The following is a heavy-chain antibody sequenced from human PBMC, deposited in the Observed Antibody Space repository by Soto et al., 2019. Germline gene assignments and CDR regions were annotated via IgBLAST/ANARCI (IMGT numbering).Heavy chain of an antibody. J-gene: IGHJ4*02. CDR1: GGSVRNSGYY. D-gene: IGHD6-13*01. V-gene: IGHV4-61*08. CDR3: ARGGTRGSSFY. Sequence: SETLSLTCSVSGGSVRNSGYYWIWIRQPPGKGLEWIGNIYSSGSANYNPSLYSRAIISLDTSKNQFSLSLSSLTAADTAVYYCARGGTRGSSFYWGQGTLVTVSS. CDR2: IYSSGSA.